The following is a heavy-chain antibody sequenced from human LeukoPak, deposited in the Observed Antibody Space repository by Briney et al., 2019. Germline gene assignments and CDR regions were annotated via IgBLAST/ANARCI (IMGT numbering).Heavy chain of an antibody. CDR1: GGSVSSGSYY. D-gene: IGHD4-23*01. V-gene: IGHV4-61*01. CDR3: ARDLLNEGNHLDY. J-gene: IGHJ4*02. Sequence: SETLSLTCTVSGGSVSSGSYYWSWIRQPPGKGLEWIGYVSYSGSTNYNPSLKSRVTMSEDTSKNQFSLKLSSVTAADTAVYYCARDLLNEGNHLDYWGQGTLVTVSS. CDR2: VSYSGST.